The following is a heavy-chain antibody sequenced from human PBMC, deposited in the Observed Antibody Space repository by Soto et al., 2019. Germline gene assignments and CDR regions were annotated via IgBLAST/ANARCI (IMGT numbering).Heavy chain of an antibody. CDR2: ISSSSSYI. Sequence: AGGSLRLSCAASGFTFSSYSMNWVRQAPGKGLEWVSSISSSSSYIYYADSVKGRFTISRDNAKNSLYLQMNSLRAEDTAVYYCARTLGSVLLTDYWGQGTLVTVSS. CDR3: ARTLGSVLLTDY. J-gene: IGHJ4*02. CDR1: GFTFSSYS. D-gene: IGHD3-10*01. V-gene: IGHV3-21*01.